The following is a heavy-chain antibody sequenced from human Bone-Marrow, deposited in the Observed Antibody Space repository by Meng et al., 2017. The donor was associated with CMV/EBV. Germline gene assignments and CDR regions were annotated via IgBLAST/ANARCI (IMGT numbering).Heavy chain of an antibody. CDR3: AREGLRGYGSSWFDP. J-gene: IGHJ5*02. Sequence: ALVKVSCKASGYTFTGYYMHWVRQAPGQGLEWMGWINPNSGGTNYAQKFQGRVTMTRDTSISTAYMELSRLRSDDTAVYYCAREGLRGYGSSWFDPWGQGTLVTVSS. V-gene: IGHV1-2*02. CDR1: GYTFTGYY. CDR2: INPNSGGT. D-gene: IGHD6-19*01.